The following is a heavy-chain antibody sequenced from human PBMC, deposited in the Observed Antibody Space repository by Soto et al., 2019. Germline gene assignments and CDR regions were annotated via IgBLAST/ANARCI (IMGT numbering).Heavy chain of an antibody. CDR3: AGGTYYYYGMDV. V-gene: IGHV4-34*01. J-gene: IGHJ6*02. Sequence: SETLSLTCAVYGGSFSGYYWNWIRQPPGKGLEWIGEIDHSGYTNYNPSLKSRVTISVDTSKNQFSLRLTSVTAADTAVYYCAGGTYYYYGMDVWGQGTTVTVSS. CDR2: IDHSGYT. CDR1: GGSFSGYY.